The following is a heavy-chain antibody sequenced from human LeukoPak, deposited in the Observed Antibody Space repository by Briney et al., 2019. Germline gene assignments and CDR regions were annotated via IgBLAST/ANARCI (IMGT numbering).Heavy chain of an antibody. V-gene: IGHV3-23*01. J-gene: IGHJ4*02. CDR1: GFTFSSYA. Sequence: GGSLRLSCAASGFTFSSYAMSWVRQAPGKGLEWVSAISGSGGSTYYADSVKGRFTISRDNSKNTLYLQMNSLGAEDTAVYYCAKVGYYYDSSGYYLEGYDYWGQGTLVTVSS. CDR2: ISGSGGST. D-gene: IGHD3-22*01. CDR3: AKVGYYYDSSGYYLEGYDY.